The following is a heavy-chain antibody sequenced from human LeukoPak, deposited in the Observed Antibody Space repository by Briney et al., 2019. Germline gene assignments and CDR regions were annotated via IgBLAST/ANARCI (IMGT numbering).Heavy chain of an antibody. D-gene: IGHD4-23*01. CDR2: INPNSGGT. Sequence: ASVKVSCKASGYTFSDYFIHWVRQAPGQGREWMGRINPNSGGTYYTQKFQGRVTMTRDTSISTAYMELSRLKSDDTAVYYCARDDYGGNEDWFDPWGQGTLVTVSS. CDR1: GYTFSDYF. CDR3: ARDDYGGNEDWFDP. J-gene: IGHJ5*02. V-gene: IGHV1-2*02.